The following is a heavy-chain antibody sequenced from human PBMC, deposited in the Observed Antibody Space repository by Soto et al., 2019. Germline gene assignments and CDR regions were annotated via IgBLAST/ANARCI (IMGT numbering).Heavy chain of an antibody. CDR2: MNPNSGNT. CDR3: AIRVWGQQLVNFDP. Sequence: QVQLVQSGAEVKKPGASVKVSCKASGYTFTGYDINWVRQATGQGLEWMGWMNPNSGNTGYAQKFQGRVTMTRNTSISTAYMELSSLRSEDTAVYYCAIRVWGQQLVNFDPWGQGTLVTVSS. J-gene: IGHJ5*02. CDR1: GYTFTGYD. D-gene: IGHD6-13*01. V-gene: IGHV1-8*01.